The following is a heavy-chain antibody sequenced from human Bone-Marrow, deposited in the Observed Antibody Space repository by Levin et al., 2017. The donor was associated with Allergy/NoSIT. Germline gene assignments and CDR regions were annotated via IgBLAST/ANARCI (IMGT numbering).Heavy chain of an antibody. J-gene: IGHJ6*02. Sequence: GESLKISCAASGFTFSSYSMNWVRQAPGKGLEWVSYISSSSSTIYYADSVKGRFTISRDNAKNSLYLQMNSLRAEDTAVYYCARDGVQYYDYVWGSYRYTLNYYYYGMDVWGQGTTVTVSS. CDR1: GFTFSSYS. D-gene: IGHD3-16*02. CDR2: ISSSSSTI. V-gene: IGHV3-48*04. CDR3: ARDGVQYYDYVWGSYRYTLNYYYYGMDV.